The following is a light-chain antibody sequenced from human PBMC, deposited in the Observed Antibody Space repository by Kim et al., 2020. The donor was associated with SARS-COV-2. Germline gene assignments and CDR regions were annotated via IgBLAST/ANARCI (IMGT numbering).Light chain of an antibody. CDR3: QSYDNSLNSYV. CDR1: SPNIGANFD. V-gene: IGLV1-40*01. CDR2: GNT. Sequence: QSVLTQPPSVSGAPGQRITFSCTGSSPNIGANFDVHWYQHLPGTAPKLLIYGNTNRPSGVPDRFSGSKSGTSASLAIIGLQAEDEADYYCQSYDNSLNSYVFGSGTKVTVL. J-gene: IGLJ1*01.